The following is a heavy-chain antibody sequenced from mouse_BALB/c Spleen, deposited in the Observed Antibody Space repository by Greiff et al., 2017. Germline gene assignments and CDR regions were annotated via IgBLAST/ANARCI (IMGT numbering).Heavy chain of an antibody. V-gene: IGHV3-2*02. Sequence: DVKLQESGPGLVKPSQSLSLTCTVTGYSITSDYAWNWIRQFPGNKLEWMGYISYSGSTSYNPSLKSRISITRDTSKNQFFLQLNSVTTEDTATYYCARGITTVVAGGYWGQGTTLTVSS. CDR1: GYSITSDYA. D-gene: IGHD1-1*01. CDR2: ISYSGST. CDR3: ARGITTVVAGGY. J-gene: IGHJ2*01.